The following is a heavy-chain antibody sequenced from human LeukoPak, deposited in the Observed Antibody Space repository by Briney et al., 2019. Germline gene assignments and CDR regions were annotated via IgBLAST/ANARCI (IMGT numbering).Heavy chain of an antibody. Sequence: PGGSLRLSCAASGFTFSSHWMHWVRRAPGKGLVWVSRINGDVTTTDYADFVKGRFTISRDNARDTLYLQMNSLRAEDTAVYYCAREWRAVGATPDYWGQGTLVTVS. D-gene: IGHD1-26*01. J-gene: IGHJ4*02. V-gene: IGHV3-74*01. CDR3: AREWRAVGATPDY. CDR2: INGDVTTT. CDR1: GFTFSSHW.